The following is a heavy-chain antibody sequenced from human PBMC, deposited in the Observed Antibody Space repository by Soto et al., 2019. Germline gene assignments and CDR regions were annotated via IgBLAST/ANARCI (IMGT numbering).Heavy chain of an antibody. J-gene: IGHJ4*02. V-gene: IGHV3-64D*06. D-gene: IGHD2-21*02. CDR3: ARRDGGDPVDY. Sequence: VGSLRLSCSASGFTFNSYAMHWVRQAPGKGLEFVSAISSYGADTYYADSVKGRFAISRDNSKNTLYLQMSSLRAEDTALYYCARRDGGDPVDYWGQGTLVTVSS. CDR2: ISSYGADT. CDR1: GFTFNSYA.